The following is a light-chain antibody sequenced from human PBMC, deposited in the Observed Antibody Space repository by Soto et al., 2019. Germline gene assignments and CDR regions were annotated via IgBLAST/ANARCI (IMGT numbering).Light chain of an antibody. CDR2: AAS. CDR1: QSFSNF. Sequence: DIQMTQSPSSLSASVGDRVTLTCRASQSFSNFLNWYQQKPGKAPKVLIYAASSLQRGVPSRFSGSASGTDFTLTISSLQPEDFATYYCQQSFSTPYTFGQGTKLEIK. J-gene: IGKJ2*01. CDR3: QQSFSTPYT. V-gene: IGKV1-39*01.